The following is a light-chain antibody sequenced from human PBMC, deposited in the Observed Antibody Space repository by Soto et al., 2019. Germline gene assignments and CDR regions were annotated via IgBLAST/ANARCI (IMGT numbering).Light chain of an antibody. J-gene: IGLJ2*01. CDR2: NNN. CDR1: SSNIGSDS. CDR3: AEWDDSLNGVV. Sequence: QPVLTQAPSASGTPGQRVTISCSGSSSNIGSDSVNWYQQLPGTAPKLLIYNNNQRPSGVPDRFSGSKSGTSASLAISGLQSEDEADYYCAEWDDSLNGVVFGGGTQLTVL. V-gene: IGLV1-44*01.